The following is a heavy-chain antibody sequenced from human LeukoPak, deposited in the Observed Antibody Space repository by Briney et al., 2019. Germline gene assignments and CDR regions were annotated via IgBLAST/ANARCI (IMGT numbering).Heavy chain of an antibody. V-gene: IGHV1-2*02. D-gene: IGHD1-26*01. CDR2: INPNSGGT. Sequence: ASVKVSCKTSGYTFADYYIHWVRQAPGQGLEWMGWINPNSGGTNYAQKFQGTVTMTRDTSISTAYMELSRLRSDDTAVYYCARPGTLGYSGNYYYFDYWGQGTLVTVSS. CDR3: ARPGTLGYSGNYYYFDY. J-gene: IGHJ4*02. CDR1: GYTFADYY.